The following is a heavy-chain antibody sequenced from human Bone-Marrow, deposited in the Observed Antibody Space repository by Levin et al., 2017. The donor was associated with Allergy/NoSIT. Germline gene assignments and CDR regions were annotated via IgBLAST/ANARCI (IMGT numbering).Heavy chain of an antibody. CDR1: GGSLSGYY. Sequence: SETLSLTCAVSGGSLSGYYWTWIRQPPGKGLEWIGEINHLGSAAYNPSLTSRVTLSVDTSKNQFSLNLISVTAADTAVYYCARLAGFSRGWYLPYWGQGALVTVSS. J-gene: IGHJ4*02. CDR3: ARLAGFSRGWYLPY. V-gene: IGHV4-34*01. D-gene: IGHD6-19*01. CDR2: INHLGSA.